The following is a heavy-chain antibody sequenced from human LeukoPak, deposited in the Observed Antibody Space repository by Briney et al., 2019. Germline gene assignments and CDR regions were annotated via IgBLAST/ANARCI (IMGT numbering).Heavy chain of an antibody. D-gene: IGHD1-26*01. CDR1: GGSITNGDYY. CDR3: ARERLGGSYYRPVEY. CDR2: IYTTGST. V-gene: IGHV4-61*02. Sequence: SETLSLTCTVSGGSITNGDYYWSWIRQPAGKGLEWIGRIYTTGSTNYNPSLKSRVTISLDTSKNQFSLKLSSVSAEDTALYYCARERLGGSYYRPVEYWGQGTLVTVSS. J-gene: IGHJ4*02.